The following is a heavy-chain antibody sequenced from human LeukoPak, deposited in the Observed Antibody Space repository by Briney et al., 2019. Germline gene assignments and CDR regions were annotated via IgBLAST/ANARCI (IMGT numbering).Heavy chain of an antibody. CDR3: ARRDYAAWFDP. Sequence: SETLSLTCNVSGDSITSGGFYWAWIRQSPGKGLEWIGNVYYSGSTQYNPSLRGRVSVSMDMTKNQFSLNLNSVSVTDTAIYYCARRDYAAWFDPWGQGTLVTVSS. V-gene: IGHV4-39*01. CDR2: VYYSGST. CDR1: GDSITSGGFY. J-gene: IGHJ5*02. D-gene: IGHD4/OR15-4a*01.